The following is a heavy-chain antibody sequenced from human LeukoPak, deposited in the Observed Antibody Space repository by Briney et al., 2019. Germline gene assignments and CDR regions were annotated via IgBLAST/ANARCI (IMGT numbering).Heavy chain of an antibody. V-gene: IGHV1-69*04. CDR3: ARSIAAAGAFDY. CDR1: GYTFTSYD. Sequence: ASVKVSCKASGYTFTSYDINWVRQAPGQGLEWMGRIIPILGIANYAQKFQGRVTITADKPTSTAYMELSSLRSEDTAVYYCARSIAAAGAFDYWGQGTLVTVSS. J-gene: IGHJ4*02. CDR2: IIPILGIA. D-gene: IGHD6-13*01.